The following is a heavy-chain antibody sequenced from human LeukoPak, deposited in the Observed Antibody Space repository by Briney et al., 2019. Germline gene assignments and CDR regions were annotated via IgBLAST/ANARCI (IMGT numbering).Heavy chain of an antibody. CDR3: ACNDNYYYYGMDV. CDR1: GGTFSSYA. J-gene: IGHJ6*04. V-gene: IGHV1-69*01. Sequence: GASVKVSCKASGGTFSSYAISWVRQAPGQGLEWMGGIIPIFGTANYAQKFQGRVTITADESTSTAYMELSSLRSEDTAVYYCACNDNYYYYGMDVWGKGTTVTVSS. CDR2: IIPIFGTA.